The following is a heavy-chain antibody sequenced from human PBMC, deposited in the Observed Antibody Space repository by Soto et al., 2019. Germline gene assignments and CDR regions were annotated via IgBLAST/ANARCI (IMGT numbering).Heavy chain of an antibody. V-gene: IGHV1-18*01. CDR1: GYTSTSYG. D-gene: IGHD4-17*01. CDR3: AGSSTVTTIIYFHY. Sequence: QVQLVQSGAEVKKPGASVKVSCKASGYTSTSYGISWVRQAPGQGLEWMGWISAYNGNTNYAQKLQGRVTMTTDTSTSTAYMELRSLRSDDAAVYYCAGSSTVTTIIYFHYWGQGTLVTVSS. CDR2: ISAYNGNT. J-gene: IGHJ4*02.